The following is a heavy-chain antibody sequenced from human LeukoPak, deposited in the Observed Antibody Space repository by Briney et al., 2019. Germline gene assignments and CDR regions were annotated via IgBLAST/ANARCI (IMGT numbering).Heavy chain of an antibody. V-gene: IGHV3-23*01. Sequence: GGSLRLSCAASGFTFSSYSMNWVRQAPGKGLEWVSAISGSGGRTYYANSAKGRFTISRDNSKNTLYLQMNGLRAEDTAVYYCAKDVTSNEYKYGDYVSWGQGTLVTVSS. D-gene: IGHD5-24*01. J-gene: IGHJ4*02. CDR2: ISGSGGRT. CDR3: AKDVTSNEYKYGDYVS. CDR1: GFTFSSYS.